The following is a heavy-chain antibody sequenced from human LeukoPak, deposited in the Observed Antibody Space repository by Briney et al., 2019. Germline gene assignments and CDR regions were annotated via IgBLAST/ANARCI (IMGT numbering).Heavy chain of an antibody. CDR3: ARALGRGSNSWYADF. J-gene: IGHJ4*02. Sequence: AGGSLGLSCAASGFTFSNYALHWVRQAPGKGLEWAAVITYDRSNKDYADSVKGRFTISSDNSKNTLYLQMNSLRAEDTAIYYCARALGRGSNSWYADFWGQGTLVTVSS. CDR2: ITYDRSNK. CDR1: GFTFSNYA. D-gene: IGHD6-13*01. V-gene: IGHV3-30-3*01.